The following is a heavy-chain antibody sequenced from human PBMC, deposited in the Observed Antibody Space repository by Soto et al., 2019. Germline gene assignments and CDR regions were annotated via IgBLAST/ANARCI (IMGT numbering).Heavy chain of an antibody. D-gene: IGHD2-2*02. V-gene: IGHV3-48*01. CDR1: GFTLSSYS. Sequence: GGSLRLSCAASGFTLSSYSMNWVRQAPGKGLEWVSYISSSSSTIYYADSVKGRFTISRDNAKNSLYLQMNSLRAEDTAVYYCARANTYDAFDIWGQGTMVTVSS. CDR2: ISSSSSTI. CDR3: ARANTYDAFDI. J-gene: IGHJ3*02.